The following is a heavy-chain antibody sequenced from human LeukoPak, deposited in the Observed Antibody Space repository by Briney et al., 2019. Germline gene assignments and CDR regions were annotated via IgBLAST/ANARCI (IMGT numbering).Heavy chain of an antibody. J-gene: IGHJ4*02. CDR3: ARAADRGHFYDY. D-gene: IGHD3-10*01. V-gene: IGHV4-31*03. Sequence: SETLSLTCTVSGGSISSGGYYWSWIRQHPGKGLEWIGYIYYSGSTYYNPSLKSRVTISVDTSKNRFSLKLSSVTAADTAVYYCARAADRGHFYDYWGQGTLVTVSS. CDR1: GGSISSGGYY. CDR2: IYYSGST.